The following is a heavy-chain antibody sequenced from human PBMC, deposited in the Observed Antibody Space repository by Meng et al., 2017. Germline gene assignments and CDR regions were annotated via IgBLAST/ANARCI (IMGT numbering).Heavy chain of an antibody. Sequence: GESLKISCAASGFTFSSYSMNWVRQAPGKGLEWVSSISSSSSYIYYADSVKGRFTISRDNAKNSLYLQMNSLRAEDTAVYYCASGLIAAAAANTNDYWGQRTLVTVSS. D-gene: IGHD6-13*01. J-gene: IGHJ4*02. CDR3: ASGLIAAAAANTNDY. CDR2: ISSSSSYI. CDR1: GFTFSSYS. V-gene: IGHV3-21*01.